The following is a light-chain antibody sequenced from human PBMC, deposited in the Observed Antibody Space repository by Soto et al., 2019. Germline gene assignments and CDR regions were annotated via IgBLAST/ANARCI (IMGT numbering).Light chain of an antibody. V-gene: IGKV4-1*01. CDR1: QSVFFDSTNQNY. Sequence: DTVMTQSPDSLAVSLGVRATIHCKSSQSVFFDSTNQNYLAWYQQKPGQAPKMLLLWASARQSGVPDRFSGSGSGTDFTLTITSLQAEDAAVYYCQQYYYFPLTFGGGTKVDIK. J-gene: IGKJ4*01. CDR3: QQYYYFPLT. CDR2: WAS.